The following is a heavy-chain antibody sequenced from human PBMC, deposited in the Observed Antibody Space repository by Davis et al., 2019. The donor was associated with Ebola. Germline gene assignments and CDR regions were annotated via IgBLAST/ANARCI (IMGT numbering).Heavy chain of an antibody. CDR1: GFTFSGSA. V-gene: IGHV3-73*01. CDR2: IRSKANSYAT. D-gene: IGHD1-1*01. Sequence: GESLKISCAASGFTFSGSAMHWVRQASGKGLEWVGRIRSKANSYATAYAASVKGRFTISRDDSKNTAYLQMNSLKTEDTAVYYCTRIGTYYYYYMDVWGKGTTVTVSS. CDR3: TRIGTYYYYYMDV. J-gene: IGHJ6*03.